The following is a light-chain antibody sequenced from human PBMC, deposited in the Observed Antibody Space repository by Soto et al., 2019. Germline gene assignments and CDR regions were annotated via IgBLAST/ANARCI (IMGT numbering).Light chain of an antibody. V-gene: IGKV1-39*01. J-gene: IGKJ2*01. Sequence: DIQMTQSPSSPSASVRDRVTITCRASQSISSYLNWYQQKPGKAPKLLIYAASSLQSGVPSRFSGSGSGTDFTLTISSLQPEDFATYYCRQSYSTPRTFGQGTKLEIK. CDR2: AAS. CDR1: QSISSY. CDR3: RQSYSTPRT.